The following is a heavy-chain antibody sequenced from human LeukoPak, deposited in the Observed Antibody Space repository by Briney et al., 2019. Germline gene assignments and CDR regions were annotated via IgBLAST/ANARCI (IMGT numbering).Heavy chain of an antibody. J-gene: IGHJ3*02. CDR2: IYYHENT. V-gene: IGHV4-39*07. CDR3: VGRLEWERIRDAAFDI. CDR1: GGSISSSSDY. Sequence: SETLSLTCTVSGGSISSSSDYWGWIRQAPGKGLEWIGSIYYHENTYYNSSLKSRVTISVDTSKNQFSLRLSSVTAADTAVYYCVGRLEWERIRDAAFDIWGQGTMVTVSS. D-gene: IGHD1-26*01.